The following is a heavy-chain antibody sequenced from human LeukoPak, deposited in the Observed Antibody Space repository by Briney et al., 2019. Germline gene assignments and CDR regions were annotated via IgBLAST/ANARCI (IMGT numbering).Heavy chain of an antibody. CDR1: GYTFTGYY. CDR2: INPNSGGT. D-gene: IGHD3-3*01. CDR3: ARDFGVVHLDY. J-gene: IGHJ4*02. V-gene: IGHV1-2*02. Sequence: GASVNVSCKASGYTFTGYYMHWVRQAPGQGLEWMGWINPNSGGTNYAQKFQGRVTMTRDTSSSTAYMELSRLRSDDTAVYYCARDFGVVHLDYWGQGTLVTVSS.